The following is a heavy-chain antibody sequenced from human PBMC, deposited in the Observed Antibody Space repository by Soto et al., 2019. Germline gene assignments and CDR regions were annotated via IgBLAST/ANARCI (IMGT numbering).Heavy chain of an antibody. D-gene: IGHD1-26*01. CDR1: GFTFTNAW. CDR2: IKTKTDGETT. CDR3: TRVWAYDFDI. V-gene: IGHV3-15*07. Sequence: EVQLVESGGGLVKPGGSLRLSCAASGFTFTNAWMNWVRQAPGKGLEWVGRIKTKTDGETTDYAAPVKGRFTISRDDSKNTLHLQMNSLKTEDTAVYYCTRVWAYDFDIWGQGTMVTVSS. J-gene: IGHJ3*02.